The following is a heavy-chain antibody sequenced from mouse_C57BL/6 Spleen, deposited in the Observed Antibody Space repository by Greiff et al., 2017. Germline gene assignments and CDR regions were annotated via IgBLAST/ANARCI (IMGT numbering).Heavy chain of an antibody. CDR3: ARSGITTVVLDY. V-gene: IGHV1-80*01. CDR1: GYAFSSYW. CDR2: IYPGDGDT. J-gene: IGHJ2*01. D-gene: IGHD1-1*01. Sequence: VKLVESGAELVKPGASVKISCKASGYAFSSYWMNWVKQRPGKGLEWIGQIYPGDGDTNYNGKFKGKATLTADKSSSTAYMQLSSLTSEDSAVYFCARSGITTVVLDYWGQGTTLTVSS.